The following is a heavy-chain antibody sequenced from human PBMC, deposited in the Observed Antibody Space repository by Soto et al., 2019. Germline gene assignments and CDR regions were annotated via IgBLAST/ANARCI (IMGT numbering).Heavy chain of an antibody. Sequence: WGSLRLSCAASGFTFSDYYMNWVRQAPGKGLEWVSSTSSSSTIYYADSVKGRFTISRDNAKNSLYLQMNSLRAEDTAVYYCARDLLGSGSSTTYYYYYGMDVWGQGTTVTVSS. V-gene: IGHV3-11*04. CDR2: TSSSSTI. J-gene: IGHJ6*02. CDR1: GFTFSDYY. CDR3: ARDLLGSGSSTTYYYYYGMDV. D-gene: IGHD2-2*01.